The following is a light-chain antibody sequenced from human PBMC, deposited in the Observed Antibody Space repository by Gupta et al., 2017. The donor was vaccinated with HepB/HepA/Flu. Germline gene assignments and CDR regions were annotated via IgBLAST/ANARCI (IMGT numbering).Light chain of an antibody. CDR1: QTPVYSDGNTY. CDR3: MQVTHCHPIT. J-gene: IGKJ5*01. V-gene: IGKV2-30*01. Sequence: DIVMTQSPLSLPVTLGQPASTSCRSSQTPVYSDGNTYLHWFQQRPGQSPRRLIYEVSKQDSGVPDRFSGSGSGSDLSLKISRVEAEDVAFYYCMQVTHCHPITFGQGTRLEIK. CDR2: EVS.